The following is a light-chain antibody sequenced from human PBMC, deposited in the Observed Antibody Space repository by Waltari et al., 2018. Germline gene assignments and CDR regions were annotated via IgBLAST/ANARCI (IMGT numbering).Light chain of an antibody. V-gene: IGLV3-1*01. CDR2: QDS. CDR1: KLGDKG. J-gene: IGLJ2*01. CDR3: QAWDSTAPHVV. Sequence: SQELTQPPSVSVSPGQTASITCSGAKLGDKGGCWYQQKPGQSPVLVMYQDSKRPSGIPERFSGSSSGNTATLTISGTQAMDEADYYCQAWDSTAPHVVFGGGTKLTVL.